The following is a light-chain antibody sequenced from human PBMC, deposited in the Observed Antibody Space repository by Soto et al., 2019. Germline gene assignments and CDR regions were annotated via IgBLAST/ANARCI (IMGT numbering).Light chain of an antibody. Sequence: SYELTQPPSVSLAPGKTARITCGGNNIGSKSVHWYQQKPGQAPVLVIYYDSDRPSGIPERFSGSNSGNTATLTISRVEAGDEADYYCQVWDSSSDHPVFGGGTKLTV. J-gene: IGLJ2*01. CDR2: YDS. V-gene: IGLV3-21*04. CDR1: NIGSKS. CDR3: QVWDSSSDHPV.